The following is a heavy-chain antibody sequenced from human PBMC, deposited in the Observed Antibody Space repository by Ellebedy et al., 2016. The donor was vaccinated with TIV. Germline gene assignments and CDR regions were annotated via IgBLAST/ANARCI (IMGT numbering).Heavy chain of an antibody. D-gene: IGHD4-23*01. CDR2: ISSSSSTI. CDR1: GFTFRSYS. CDR3: ARATPGGY. V-gene: IGHV3-48*04. Sequence: GESLKISCAASGFTFRSYSMNWVRQAPGKGLEWVSYISSSSSTIYFADSVKGRFIISRDNAKNSLYLQMNSLRAEDTAVYYCARATPGGYWGQGTMVTVSS. J-gene: IGHJ3*01.